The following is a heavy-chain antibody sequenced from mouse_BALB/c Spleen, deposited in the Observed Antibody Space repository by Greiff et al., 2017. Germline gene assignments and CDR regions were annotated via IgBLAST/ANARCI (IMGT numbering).Heavy chain of an antibody. J-gene: IGHJ2*01. V-gene: IGHV2-2*02. CDR1: GFSLTSYG. Sequence: VKLQESGPGLVQPSQSLSITCTVSGFSLTSYGVHWVRQSPGKGLEWLGVIWSGGSTDYNAAFISRLSISKDNSKSQVFFKMNSLQANDTAIYYCARKNYGNYADYWGQGTTLTVSS. D-gene: IGHD2-1*01. CDR2: IWSGGST. CDR3: ARKNYGNYADY.